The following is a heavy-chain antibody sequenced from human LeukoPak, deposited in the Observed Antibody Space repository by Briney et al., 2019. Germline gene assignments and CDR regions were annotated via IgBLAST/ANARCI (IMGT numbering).Heavy chain of an antibody. J-gene: IGHJ4*02. CDR2: IYYSGST. Sequence: SETLSLTCTVSGGSISSYYWSWIRQPPVKGLEWIGYIYYSGSTNYNPSLKSRVTISVDTSKNQFSLKLSSVTAADTAVYYCAREGTTAPGEDYFDYWGQGTLVTVSS. D-gene: IGHD1-1*01. V-gene: IGHV4-59*01. CDR3: AREGTTAPGEDYFDY. CDR1: GGSISSYY.